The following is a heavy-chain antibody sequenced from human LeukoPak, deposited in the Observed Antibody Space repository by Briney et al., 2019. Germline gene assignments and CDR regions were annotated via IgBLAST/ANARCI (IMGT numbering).Heavy chain of an antibody. V-gene: IGHV3-43*01. CDR1: GFTFDDYT. CDR3: AKDGICSGGSCYGGWFDP. CDR2: ISWDGGST. Sequence: PGGSLRLSCAASGFTFDDYTMHWVRQAPGKGLEWVSLISWDGGSTYYADSVKGRFTISRDNSKNSLYLQMNSLRTEDTALYYCAKDGICSGGSCYGGWFDPWGQGTLVTVSS. D-gene: IGHD2-15*01. J-gene: IGHJ5*02.